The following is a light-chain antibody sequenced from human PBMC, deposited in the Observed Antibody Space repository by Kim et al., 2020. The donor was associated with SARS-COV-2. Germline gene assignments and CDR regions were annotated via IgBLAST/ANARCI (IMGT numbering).Light chain of an antibody. CDR1: SLRRYD. CDR3: NSRDSNDNVV. J-gene: IGLJ2*01. CDR2: SKN. Sequence: VPWVQTVRTTCQGDSLRRYDASWYQKKRGQAPLVVIYSKNNRSSGIPDRFSGSSSGNTASLTITGTQAGDAADYYCNSRDSNDNVVFGGGTQLTVL. V-gene: IGLV3-19*01.